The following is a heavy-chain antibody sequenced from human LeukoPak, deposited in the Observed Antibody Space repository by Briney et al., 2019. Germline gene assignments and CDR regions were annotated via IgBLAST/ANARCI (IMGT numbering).Heavy chain of an antibody. D-gene: IGHD3-3*01. CDR2: INTDGSST. CDR3: ARGGWYYDFWSADVYFDY. CDR1: GFTFSSYW. Sequence: GSLRLSCAGSGFTFSSYWMHWVRQAPGKGLVWVSRINTDGSSTSYADSVKGRFTISRDNAKNTLYLQMNSLRAEDTAVYYCARGGWYYDFWSADVYFDYWGQGTLVTVSS. J-gene: IGHJ4*02. V-gene: IGHV3-74*01.